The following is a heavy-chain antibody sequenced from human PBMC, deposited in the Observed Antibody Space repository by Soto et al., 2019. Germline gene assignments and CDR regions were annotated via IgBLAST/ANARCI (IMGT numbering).Heavy chain of an antibody. J-gene: IGHJ6*03. Sequence: ASVKVSCKASGYTFTSYGISWVRQAPGQGLEWMGWISAYNGNTNYAQKLQGRVTMTTGTSTSTAYMELRSLRSDDTAVYYCARGGGTYYDILTGHGDYYYMDVWGKGTTVTVSS. D-gene: IGHD3-9*01. V-gene: IGHV1-18*01. CDR2: ISAYNGNT. CDR3: ARGGGTYYDILTGHGDYYYMDV. CDR1: GYTFTSYG.